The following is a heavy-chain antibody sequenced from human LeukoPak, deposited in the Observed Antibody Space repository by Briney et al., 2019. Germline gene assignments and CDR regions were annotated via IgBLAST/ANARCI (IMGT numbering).Heavy chain of an antibody. V-gene: IGHV1-2*02. CDR1: GYTFTGYY. CDR2: INPNSGGT. CDR3: AGVGAAGTFGLLGFDY. D-gene: IGHD6-13*01. Sequence: ASVKVSCKASGYTFTGYYMHWVRQAPGQGLEWMGWINPNSGGTNYAQKFQGRVTMTRDTSISTAYMELSRLRSDDTAVYYCAGVGAAGTFGLLGFDYWGQGTLVTVSS. J-gene: IGHJ4*02.